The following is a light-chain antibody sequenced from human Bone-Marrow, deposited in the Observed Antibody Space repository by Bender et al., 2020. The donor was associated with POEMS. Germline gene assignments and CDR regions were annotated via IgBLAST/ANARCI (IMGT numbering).Light chain of an antibody. V-gene: IGLV2-14*03. CDR3: SSYSRSSTLVL. CDR1: SSDVGGYNF. J-gene: IGLJ2*01. CDR2: DVS. Sequence: QSALTQPPSASGSPGQSVTISCTGTSSDVGGYNFVSWYQQHPGKAPKLIIFDVSKRPSGVSNRFSGSKSGNTASLSISGLQAEDEADYFCSSYSRSSTLVLFGGGTKLTVL.